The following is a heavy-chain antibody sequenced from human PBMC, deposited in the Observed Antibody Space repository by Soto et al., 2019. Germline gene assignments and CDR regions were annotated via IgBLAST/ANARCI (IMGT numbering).Heavy chain of an antibody. D-gene: IGHD5-18*01. CDR3: ARDTTY. V-gene: IGHV1-69*02. Sequence: QVQLVQSGAEVKKPGSSVKVSCKASGGTFGTYTISWVRQAPGQGLEWMGRIIPYLDITDYAQKFQGRFTIAADKSTTTAYMDLNRLRSEDTAVDFCARDTTYWGQGNLVTVSS. CDR2: IIPYLDIT. CDR1: GGTFGTYT. J-gene: IGHJ4*02.